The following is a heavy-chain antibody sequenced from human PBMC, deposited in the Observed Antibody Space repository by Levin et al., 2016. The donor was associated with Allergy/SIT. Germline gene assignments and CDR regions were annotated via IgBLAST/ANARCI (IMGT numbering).Heavy chain of an antibody. CDR1: GGSIGTGGYY. J-gene: IGHJ4*02. D-gene: IGHD1-26*01. Sequence: SETLSLTCAVSGGSIGTGGYYGSWIRQLPGKGLEWIGYIYHSGSFYYNPSLKSRAVISLDRSKRQFSLNLSSVTAADTAVYYCASGAQWELLDYWGQGILVTVSS. CDR2: IYHSGSF. V-gene: IGHV4-31*11. CDR3: ASGAQWELLDY.